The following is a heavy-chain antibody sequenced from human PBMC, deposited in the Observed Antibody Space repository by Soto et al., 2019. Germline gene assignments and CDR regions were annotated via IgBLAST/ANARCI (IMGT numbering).Heavy chain of an antibody. CDR1: GFSLSTDGVG. D-gene: IGHD3-10*01. CDR2: MYWDDDK. CDR3: APFLYSDSGGPQFDY. V-gene: IGHV2-5*02. Sequence: QITLKESGPTPVKPTQTLTLTCTFSGFSLSTDGVGVGWIRLTPGKALEWLAYMYWDDDKRTSPSLKTRLTITKEASENQGVLAMNNREPLDTATYYCAPFLYSDSGGPQFDYRGPGTLVIIST. J-gene: IGHJ4*02.